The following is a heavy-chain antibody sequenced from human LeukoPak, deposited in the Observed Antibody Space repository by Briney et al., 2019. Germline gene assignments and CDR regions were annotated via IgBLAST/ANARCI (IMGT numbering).Heavy chain of an antibody. CDR2: IYPGGST. V-gene: IGHV3-53*01. D-gene: IGHD3-9*01. CDR3: TRGPLHDILTGYSLGAFDT. CDR1: GFTVTTNY. J-gene: IGHJ3*02. Sequence: GGSLRLSCAASGFTVTTNYMTWVRQAPGKGLEWVSVIYPGGSTFYADSVKGRFTISRDSSKNTLYLQMNSLRAEDTAIYYCTRGPLHDILTGYSLGAFDTWGQGTMVTVSS.